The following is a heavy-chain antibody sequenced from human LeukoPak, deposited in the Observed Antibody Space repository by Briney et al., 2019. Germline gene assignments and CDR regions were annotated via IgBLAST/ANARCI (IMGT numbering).Heavy chain of an antibody. CDR1: GGSFTGYY. CDR2: INHSGSP. D-gene: IGHD6-13*01. Sequence: SQTLSPTCPLYGGSFTGYYCSWIRQPPGKGLEWVGEINHSGSPNYNPSLKSRVTISGDTPKNQFSLRLSSVTAAATPLCYCATSPRRIAAASRKSRNYYYYMDVWGKGTTVTVS. V-gene: IGHV4-34*01. CDR3: ATSPRRIAAASRKSRNYYYYMDV. J-gene: IGHJ6*03.